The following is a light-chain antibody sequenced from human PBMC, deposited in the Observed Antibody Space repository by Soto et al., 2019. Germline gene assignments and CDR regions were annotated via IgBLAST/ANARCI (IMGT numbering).Light chain of an antibody. J-gene: IGKJ1*01. CDR1: QSVSSN. CDR2: GAS. V-gene: IGKV3-15*01. Sequence: EKVMTQSPATLSVSPGERATLSCRASQSVSSNLAWYQQQPGQAPRLLIYGASTRATGVPTRFSGSGSGTEFTLTVSSLQSEDFAVYYCQQYHNWWTFGQGTKVEIK. CDR3: QQYHNWWT.